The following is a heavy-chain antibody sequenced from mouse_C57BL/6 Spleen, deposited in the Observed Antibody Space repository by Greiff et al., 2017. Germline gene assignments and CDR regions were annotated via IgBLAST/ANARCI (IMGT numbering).Heavy chain of an antibody. CDR3: AITTVVATNFDY. D-gene: IGHD1-1*01. CDR1: GYTFTSYW. J-gene: IGHJ2*01. CDR2: IDPSDSET. Sequence: QVQLQQPGAELVRPGSSVKLSCKASGYTFTSYWMHWVKQRPIQGLEWIGNIDPSDSETHYNQKFKDKATLTVDKSSSPAYMQLSSLTSEDSAVYYCAITTVVATNFDYWGQGTTLTVSS. V-gene: IGHV1-52*01.